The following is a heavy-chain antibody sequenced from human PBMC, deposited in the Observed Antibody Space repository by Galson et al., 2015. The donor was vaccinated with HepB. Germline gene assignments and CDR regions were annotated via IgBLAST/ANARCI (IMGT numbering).Heavy chain of an antibody. V-gene: IGHV3-30*18. CDR2: ISYDGSNK. CDR1: GFTFSSYG. J-gene: IGHJ3*02. Sequence: SLRLSCAASGFTFSSYGMHWVRQAPGKGLEWVAVISYDGSNKYYADSVKGRFTISRDNSKNTLYLQMNSLRAEDTAVYYCAKDSGSYPSDDAFDIWGQGTMVTVAS. CDR3: AKDSGSYPSDDAFDI. D-gene: IGHD1-26*01.